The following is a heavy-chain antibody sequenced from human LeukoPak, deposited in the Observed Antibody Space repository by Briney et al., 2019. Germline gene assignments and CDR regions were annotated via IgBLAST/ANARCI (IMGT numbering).Heavy chain of an antibody. CDR3: ARDSSSSYYFDY. Sequence: PSETLSLTCTVSGGSISSGSYYWSWIRQPAGTGLEWIGRIYTSGSTNYNPSLKSRVTISVDTSKNQFSLKLSSVTAADTAVYYYARDSSSSYYFDYWGQGTLVAVSS. J-gene: IGHJ4*02. CDR1: GGSISSGSYY. D-gene: IGHD6-6*01. CDR2: IYTSGST. V-gene: IGHV4-61*02.